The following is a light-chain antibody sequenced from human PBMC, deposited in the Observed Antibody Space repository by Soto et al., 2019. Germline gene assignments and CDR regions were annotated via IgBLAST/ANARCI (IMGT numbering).Light chain of an antibody. CDR3: SSFTGSNKLL. Sequence: QSALTQPPSASGSPGQSVTISCTGISSDVGGYYYVSWYQQHPGKAPKLMIYEVSKRPSGVPDRFSGSKSGNTASLTVSGLQAEDEAAYYCSSFTGSNKLLFGGGTQLTVL. CDR1: SSDVGGYYY. V-gene: IGLV2-8*01. J-gene: IGLJ2*01. CDR2: EVS.